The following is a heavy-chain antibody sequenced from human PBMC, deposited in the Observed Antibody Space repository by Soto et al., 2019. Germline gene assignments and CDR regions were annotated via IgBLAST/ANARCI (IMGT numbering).Heavy chain of an antibody. CDR2: ISAYNGNT. CDR1: GYSFTTYG. V-gene: IGHV1-18*01. CDR3: AREGPAPYYYDGMEV. J-gene: IGHJ6*02. Sequence: QVQLVQSGGEVKKPGASVKVSCKTSGYSFTTYGISWVRQAPGQGLEWMGWISAYNGNTNYAQKLQDRVTMTTDTSTSTAYRELRSLRSDDTAVYYCAREGPAPYYYDGMEVWGQGSTVTVSS.